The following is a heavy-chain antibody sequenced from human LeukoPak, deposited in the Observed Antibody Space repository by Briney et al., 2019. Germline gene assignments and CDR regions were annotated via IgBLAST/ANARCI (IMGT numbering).Heavy chain of an antibody. J-gene: IGHJ6*02. Sequence: GGSLRLSCAASGFTVSSNYMSWVRQAPGKGLEWVSVIYSGGSTYYADSVKGRFTISRDNSKNTLYLQMNSLRAEDTAVYYCARGSVVPAAIRAYYYYYYGMDVWGQGTTVTVSS. CDR2: IYSGGST. CDR1: GFTVSSNY. V-gene: IGHV3-53*01. D-gene: IGHD2-2*02. CDR3: ARGSVVPAAIRAYYYYYYGMDV.